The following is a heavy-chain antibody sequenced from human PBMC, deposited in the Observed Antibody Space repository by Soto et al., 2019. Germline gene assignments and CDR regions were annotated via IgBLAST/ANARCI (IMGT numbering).Heavy chain of an antibody. Sequence: QVQLVESGGGVVQPGRSLRLSCAASGFTFTNYAFHWVRQAPGKGLEWVTIISYDGSNKYYAVSVKGRFTISRDNSKNPLYLQMNSLRAEDTAVYYCARGGQEGGADYWGQGTLVTVSS. D-gene: IGHD4-17*01. V-gene: IGHV3-30-3*01. CDR2: ISYDGSNK. J-gene: IGHJ4*02. CDR3: ARGGQEGGADY. CDR1: GFTFTNYA.